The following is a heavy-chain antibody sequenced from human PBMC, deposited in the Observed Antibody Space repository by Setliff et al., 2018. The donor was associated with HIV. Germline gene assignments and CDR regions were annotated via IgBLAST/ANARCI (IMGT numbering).Heavy chain of an antibody. D-gene: IGHD3-10*01. CDR3: ARALRGSGEDS. CDR1: GGSFGDQF. J-gene: IGHJ5*01. Sequence: LSLTCAVYGGSFGDQFWNWIRQSPGKGLEWISHISTTDKIYYAESVKGRFTISRDNARNSGFLQMNSLRVEDTAVYYCARALRGSGEDSWGQGTLVTVSS. CDR2: ISTTDKI. V-gene: IGHV3-11*01.